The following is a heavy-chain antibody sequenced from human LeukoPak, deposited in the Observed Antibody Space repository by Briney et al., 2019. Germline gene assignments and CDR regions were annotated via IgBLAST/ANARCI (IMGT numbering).Heavy chain of an antibody. V-gene: IGHV3-30-3*01. J-gene: IGHJ4*02. D-gene: IGHD3-16*02. CDR2: ISYDGSNK. Sequence: GGSLRLSCAASGFTFSSYAMHWVRQAPGKGLEWVAVISYDGSNKYYADSVKGRFTISRDNSKNTLYLQMNSLRAANTAVYYCASNNYVWGSYLDYWGQGTLVTVSS. CDR1: GFTFSSYA. CDR3: ASNNYVWGSYLDY.